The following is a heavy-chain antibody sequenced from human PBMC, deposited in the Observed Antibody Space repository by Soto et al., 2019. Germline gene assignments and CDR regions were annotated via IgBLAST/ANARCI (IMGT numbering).Heavy chain of an antibody. V-gene: IGHV1-2*02. CDR2: INPATGAA. D-gene: IGHD3-3*01. J-gene: IGHJ3*02. CDR1: GYPVTAYY. Sequence: QLHLVQSGAVVKKPGASVTVSCSASGYPVTAYYMHWVRQAPGRGLEWMGGINPATGAAKYTPTFQGRVTMTRDPATSTVFMELGGLTSEDTAVFYWARGGGVGVAGSAAFDMWGQGTLVTVSS. CDR3: ARGGGVGVAGSAAFDM.